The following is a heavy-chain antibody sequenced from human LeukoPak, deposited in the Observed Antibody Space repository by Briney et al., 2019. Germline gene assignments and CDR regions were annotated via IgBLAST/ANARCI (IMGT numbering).Heavy chain of an antibody. V-gene: IGHV1-8*01. Sequence: GASVKVSCKASGYTFTSYDINWVRQATGQGLEWMGWTNPNSGNTGYAQKFQGRVTMTRNTSISTAYMELSSLRSEDTAVYYCARAGARQIAAVGYWGQGTLVTVSS. CDR1: GYTFTSYD. J-gene: IGHJ4*02. CDR2: TNPNSGNT. CDR3: ARAGARQIAAVGY. D-gene: IGHD6-13*01.